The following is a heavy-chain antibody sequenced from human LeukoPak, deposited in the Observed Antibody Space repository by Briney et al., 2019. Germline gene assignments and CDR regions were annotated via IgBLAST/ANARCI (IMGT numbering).Heavy chain of an antibody. J-gene: IGHJ4*02. D-gene: IGHD6-13*01. CDR1: GGSISSSNW. CDR2: IYHSGST. V-gene: IGHV4-4*02. CDR3: ARAGDSSSWFFDY. Sequence: SETLSLTCAVSGGSISSSNWWSWVRQPPGKGLEWIGEIYHSGSTNYSPSLKSRVTMSVDKSKNQFSLKLSSVTAADTAVYYCARAGDSSSWFFDYWGQGTLVTVSS.